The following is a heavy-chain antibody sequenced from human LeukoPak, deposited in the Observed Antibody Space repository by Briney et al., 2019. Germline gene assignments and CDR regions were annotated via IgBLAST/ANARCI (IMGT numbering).Heavy chain of an antibody. J-gene: IGHJ3*02. D-gene: IGHD1-26*01. CDR3: AREAVIVGAIAGDAFDI. Sequence: SQTLSLTCTVSGGSISSGSYYWSRIRQPAGKGLEWIGRIYTSGSTNYNPSLKSRVTISVDTSKNQFSLKLSSVTAADTAVYYCAREAVIVGAIAGDAFDIWGQGTMVTVSS. CDR2: IYTSGST. CDR1: GGSISSGSYY. V-gene: IGHV4-61*02.